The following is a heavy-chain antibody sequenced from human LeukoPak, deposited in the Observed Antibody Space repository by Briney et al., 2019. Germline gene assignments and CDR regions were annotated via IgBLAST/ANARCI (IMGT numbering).Heavy chain of an antibody. CDR3: AKRGAEVGATVAPGDY. Sequence: ETLSLTCTVSGGSTSSGSYYWSWVRQAPGTGLEWVSSISDSGGSTYYADSVKGRFTISRDNSKNTLYLQMNSLRAEDTAVYYCAKRGAEVGATVAPGDYWGQGTLVTVSS. CDR2: ISDSGGST. J-gene: IGHJ4*02. D-gene: IGHD1-26*01. CDR1: GGSTSSGSYY. V-gene: IGHV3-23*01.